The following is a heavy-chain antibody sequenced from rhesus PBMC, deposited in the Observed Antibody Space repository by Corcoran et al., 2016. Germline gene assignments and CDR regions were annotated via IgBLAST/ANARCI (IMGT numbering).Heavy chain of an antibody. CDR3: VRFTQAAPGAIYWFFDI. J-gene: IGHJ2*01. CDR2: DFGVGGNT. V-gene: IGHV4-76*01. D-gene: IGHD6-31*01. CDR1: GASFSGGFG. Sequence: QVQLHESGPGLLKPSETLSLTCAVSGASFSGGFGWIWIRQPPGKWLEWMGSDFGVGGNTVYNPSLKSRVTISKATSTDQFSLKLSSVTAADTAVYYCVRFTQAAPGAIYWFFDIWGPGTPISISS.